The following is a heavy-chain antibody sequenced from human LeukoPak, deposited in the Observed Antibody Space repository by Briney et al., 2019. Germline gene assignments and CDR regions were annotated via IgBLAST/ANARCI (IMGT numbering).Heavy chain of an antibody. CDR1: GGSISSGSYY. V-gene: IGHV4-61*02. J-gene: IGHJ3*02. CDR2: IYTSGST. Sequence: SETPSLTCTVSGGSISSGSYYWSWIRQPAGKGLEWIGRIYTSGSTNYNPSLKSRVTISVDTSKNQFSLKLSSVTAADTAVYYCARARYYDSSGYYSNDAFDIWGQGTMVTVSS. CDR3: ARARYYDSSGYYSNDAFDI. D-gene: IGHD3-22*01.